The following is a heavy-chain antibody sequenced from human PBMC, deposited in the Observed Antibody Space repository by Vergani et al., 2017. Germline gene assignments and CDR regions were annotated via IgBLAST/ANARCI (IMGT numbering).Heavy chain of an antibody. CDR1: GYTFTSYA. CDR2: INTGNGNT. D-gene: IGHD2-15*01. CDR3: ARGPYCSGGSCYPTYGMDV. Sequence: QVQLVQSGAEVKKPGASVKVSCKASGYTFTSYAMHWVRQAPGQRLEWMGWINTGNGNTKYSQKFQGRVTITRDTSASTAYMELSSLRSDDTAVYYCARGPYCSGGSCYPTYGMDVWGQGTTVTVSS. V-gene: IGHV1-3*04. J-gene: IGHJ6*02.